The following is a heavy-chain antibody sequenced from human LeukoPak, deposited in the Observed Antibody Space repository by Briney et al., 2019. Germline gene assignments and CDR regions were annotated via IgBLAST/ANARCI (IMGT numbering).Heavy chain of an antibody. V-gene: IGHV3-21*01. J-gene: IGHJ4*02. CDR1: GFTFSSYS. D-gene: IGHD6-6*01. CDR2: ISSSSSYI. CDR3: ARDPPGSSPPLDH. Sequence: GGSLRLSCAASGFTFSSYSMNWVRQAPGKGLEWVSSISSSSSYIYYADSVKGRFTISRDNAKNSLYLQVNSLRAEDTAVYYCARDPPGSSPPLDHWGQGTLVTVSS.